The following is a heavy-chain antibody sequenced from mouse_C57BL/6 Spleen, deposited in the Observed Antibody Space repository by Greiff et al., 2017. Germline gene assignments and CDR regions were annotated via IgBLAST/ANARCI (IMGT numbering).Heavy chain of an antibody. CDR3: ARRNYVGGMDAMDY. Sequence: QVQLQQSGAELVRPGASVQMSCKASGYTFTSSNMHWVKQTPSQGLEWLGAIYPGHGDTSYNQKFTGKATLTVDKSSSTAYMQLSSLTSEDSAVYFCARRNYVGGMDAMDYWGQGTSVTVAS. CDR2: IYPGHGDT. CDR1: GYTFTSSN. D-gene: IGHD2-1*01. V-gene: IGHV1-12*01. J-gene: IGHJ4*01.